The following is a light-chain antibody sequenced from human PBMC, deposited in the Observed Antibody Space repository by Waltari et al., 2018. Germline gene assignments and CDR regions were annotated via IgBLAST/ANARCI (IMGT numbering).Light chain of an antibody. CDR3: QQYYGSPLT. CDR2: EAS. J-gene: IGKJ4*01. V-gene: IGKV1-5*03. CDR1: ESISSW. Sequence: ETQMTQSPSTLSASAGDRVTITCRASESISSWLAWYQQKPGRAPKLLVYEASSLERGVPSRFSGGGFGTEFTLTINSLQAEDVAVYYCQQYYGSPLTFGGGTKVEIK.